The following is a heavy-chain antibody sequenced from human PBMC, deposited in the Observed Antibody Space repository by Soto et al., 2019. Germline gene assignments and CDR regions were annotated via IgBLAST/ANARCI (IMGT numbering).Heavy chain of an antibody. J-gene: IGHJ4*02. CDR3: SRGRVYCDAVVGVGIDRGGCFDH. V-gene: IGHV4-34*01. CDR1: VGSFSAYS. D-gene: IGHD3-3*01. Sequence: SETLSLTCAVSVGSFSAYSWSWIRQPPGKGLEWVGEIHHSGSTNYNPYLKNRGTISLDASKNKFSLRQGPRPAADAAADYCSRGRVYCDAVVGVGIDRGGCFDHWGQGTLVTVSS. CDR2: IHHSGST.